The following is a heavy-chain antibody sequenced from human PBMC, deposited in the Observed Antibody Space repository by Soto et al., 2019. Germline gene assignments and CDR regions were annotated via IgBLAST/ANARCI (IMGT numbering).Heavy chain of an antibody. V-gene: IGHV1-46*01. Sequence: QVQLVQSGAEVKKPGASVKVSCKASGYTFTNYYIHWVRQAPGQGLEWMGIINPSGGSTDYTQKFRDRVTMSRDTSTSTVYMELSSLRSEDTAVYYCARDHRLLWFGELLIWGQGTLVTVSS. CDR3: ARDHRLLWFGELLI. D-gene: IGHD3-10*01. J-gene: IGHJ4*02. CDR1: GYTFTNYY. CDR2: INPSGGST.